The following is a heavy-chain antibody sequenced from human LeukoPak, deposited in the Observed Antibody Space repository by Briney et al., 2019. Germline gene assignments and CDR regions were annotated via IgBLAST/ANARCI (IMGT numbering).Heavy chain of an antibody. CDR3: AKDYGSGSYWGFDP. Sequence: PSETLSLTCAVYGGSFSGYYWSWIRQPPGKGLEWIGEINHSGSTNYNPSLKSRVTISVDTSKNQFSLKLSSVTAADTAVYYCAKDYGSGSYWGFDPWGQGTLVTVSS. V-gene: IGHV4-34*01. D-gene: IGHD3-10*01. CDR2: INHSGST. J-gene: IGHJ5*02. CDR1: GGSFSGYY.